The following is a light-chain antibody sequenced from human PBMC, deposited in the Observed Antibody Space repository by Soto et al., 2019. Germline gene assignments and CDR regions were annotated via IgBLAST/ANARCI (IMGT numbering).Light chain of an antibody. Sequence: DIQMTQSPSTLSAFVGDRVTITCRASQSISSRLAWYQQKPGKAPNLLIYKASSLESGAPSRFSGSGSGTEFTLTISSLQPDDFATYYCEQYDSSPYTFGQGTKLEIK. V-gene: IGKV1-5*03. J-gene: IGKJ2*01. CDR3: EQYDSSPYT. CDR2: KAS. CDR1: QSISSR.